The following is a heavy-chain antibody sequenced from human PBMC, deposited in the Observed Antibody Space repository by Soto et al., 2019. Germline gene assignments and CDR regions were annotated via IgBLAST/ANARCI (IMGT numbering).Heavy chain of an antibody. D-gene: IGHD3-10*01. CDR2: ISGSGGST. CDR1: GFTFSSYA. CDR3: AKVSGLLWFGENNWFDP. Sequence: HPGGSLRLSCAASGFTFSSYAMSWVRQAPGKGLEWVSAISGSGGSTYYADSVKGRFTISRDNSKNTLYLQMNSLRAEDTAVYYCAKVSGLLWFGENNWFDPWGQGTLVTVSS. V-gene: IGHV3-23*01. J-gene: IGHJ5*02.